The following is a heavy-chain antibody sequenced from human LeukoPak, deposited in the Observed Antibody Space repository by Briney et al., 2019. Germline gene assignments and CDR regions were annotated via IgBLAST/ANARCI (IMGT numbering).Heavy chain of an antibody. Sequence: SVKVSCKASGGTFSSYAISWVRQAPGQGLEWTGGIIPIFGTANYAQKFQGRVTITAGESTSTAYMELSSLRSEDTAVYYCARVKVATITYYYYYYGMDVWGQGTTVTVSS. V-gene: IGHV1-69*13. J-gene: IGHJ6*02. D-gene: IGHD5-12*01. CDR1: GGTFSSYA. CDR3: ARVKVATITYYYYYYGMDV. CDR2: IIPIFGTA.